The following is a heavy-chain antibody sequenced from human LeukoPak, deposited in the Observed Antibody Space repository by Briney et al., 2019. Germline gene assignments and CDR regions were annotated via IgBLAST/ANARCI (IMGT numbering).Heavy chain of an antibody. CDR3: ARDPRRGGSSGYLLY. CDR2: ISYDGSNK. V-gene: IGHV3-30-3*01. CDR1: GFTFSSYA. Sequence: GGSLRLSCAASGFTFSSYAMHWVRQAPGKGLEWVAVISYDGSNKYYADSVKGRFTISRDNSKNTLYLQMNSLRAEGTAVYYCARDPRRGGSSGYLLYWGQGTLVTVSS. D-gene: IGHD3-22*01. J-gene: IGHJ4*02.